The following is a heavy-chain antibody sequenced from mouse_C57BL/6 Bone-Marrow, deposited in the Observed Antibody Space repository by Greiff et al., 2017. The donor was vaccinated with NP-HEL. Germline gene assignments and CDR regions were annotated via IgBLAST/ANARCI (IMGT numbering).Heavy chain of an antibody. CDR2: IWSGGST. V-gene: IGHV2-2*01. J-gene: IGHJ1*03. CDR1: GFSLTSYG. Sequence: QVQLQQSGPGLVQPSQSLSITCTVSGFSLTSYGVHWVRQSPGKGLEWLGVIWSGGSTVYNAAFISRLSISKDNSKSQVFFKMNSLQADDTAIYYCARNEDYGSSWWYFDVWGTGTTVTVSS. CDR3: ARNEDYGSSWWYFDV. D-gene: IGHD1-1*01.